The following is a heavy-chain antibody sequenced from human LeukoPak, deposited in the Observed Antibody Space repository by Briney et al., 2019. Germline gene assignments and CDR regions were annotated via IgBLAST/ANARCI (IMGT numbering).Heavy chain of an antibody. D-gene: IGHD3-10*01. CDR3: ARDPQYYYGSGSYYYYGMDV. Sequence: GASVKVSCKASGYTFTSYYMHWVRQAPGQGLEWMGIINPSGGSTSYAQKFQGRVTMTRDTSISTAYMELSRLRSDDTAVYYCARDPQYYYGSGSYYYYGMDVWGQGTTVTVSS. CDR2: INPSGGST. J-gene: IGHJ6*02. V-gene: IGHV1-46*01. CDR1: GYTFTSYY.